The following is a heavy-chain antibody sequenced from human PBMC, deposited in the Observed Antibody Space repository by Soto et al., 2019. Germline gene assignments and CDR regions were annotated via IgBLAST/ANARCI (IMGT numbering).Heavy chain of an antibody. J-gene: IGHJ4*02. Sequence: EVRLVESGGDLVQPGGSLRLSCAASGFPFSSYWMHWVRQAPGKGLVWVSRINGDGSSITYADSVKGRVTISRDNAKNTLYLQMNSLRAEYAAVYYCTSRGCSTTGGYFNWGRGTLVTVSS. V-gene: IGHV3-74*03. CDR1: GFPFSSYW. D-gene: IGHD2-2*01. CDR2: INGDGSSI. CDR3: TSRGCSTTGGYFN.